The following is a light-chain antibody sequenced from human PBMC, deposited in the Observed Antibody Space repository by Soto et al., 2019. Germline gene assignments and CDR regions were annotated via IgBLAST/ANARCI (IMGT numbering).Light chain of an antibody. CDR1: QDVTTN. Sequence: EISMTQFPAILSASPGGGATLSCRAAQDVTTNFAWYQLRRGQPPRLLIYDISTRATGVPARFSGSGSGTEFTLTISGLQSEDFATYYCLQYYNFSWTFGQGTKVDI. CDR2: DIS. V-gene: IGKV3-15*01. J-gene: IGKJ1*01. CDR3: LQYYNFSWT.